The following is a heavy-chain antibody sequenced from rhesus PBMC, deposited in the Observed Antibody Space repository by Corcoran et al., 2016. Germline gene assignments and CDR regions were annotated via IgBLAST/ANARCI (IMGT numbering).Heavy chain of an antibody. CDR3: ARDGGLAAAGPFCFDC. Sequence: QVQLQESGPGLVKPSETLSLTCAVSGGSISDDYYWSWIRQPPGKGLEWIGYIYGSGGDTNYNPSLKTRVTISRDTSRNQFSRKLSSVTAADTAVYYCARDGGLAAAGPFCFDCWGQGVLVTVSS. D-gene: IGHD6S26*01. J-gene: IGHJ4*01. CDR1: GGSISDDYY. V-gene: IGHV4-106*01. CDR2: IYGSGGDT.